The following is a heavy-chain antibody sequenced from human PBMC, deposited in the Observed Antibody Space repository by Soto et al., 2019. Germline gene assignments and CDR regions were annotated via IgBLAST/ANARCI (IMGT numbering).Heavy chain of an antibody. Sequence: QVQLQESGPGLVKPSETLSLTCTVSGGSISSYYWSWIRQPPGKGLEWIGYIYSSGSTNYNPSLKSRVTISVDTSKNQFSLKLSSVTAADTAVYYCARDSVIEGNWFDPWGQGTLVTVSS. CDR2: IYSSGST. CDR3: ARDSVIEGNWFDP. V-gene: IGHV4-59*01. J-gene: IGHJ5*02. CDR1: GGSISSYY. D-gene: IGHD3-22*01.